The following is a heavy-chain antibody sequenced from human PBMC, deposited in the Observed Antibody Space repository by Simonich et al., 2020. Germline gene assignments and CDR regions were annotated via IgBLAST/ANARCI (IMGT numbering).Heavy chain of an antibody. CDR1: GYTFTSYG. V-gene: IGHV1-18*01. CDR2: ISAYNGNT. Sequence: QVQLMQSGAEVKKPGASVKVSCKASGYTFTSYGISWGRQAPVQGLEWMGWISAYNGNTNYAQKLQGRVTMTTDTSTSTAYMELRSLRSDDTAVYYWARASRGTWWYYYFDYWGQGTLVTVSS. J-gene: IGHJ4*02. CDR3: ARASRGTWWYYYFDY. D-gene: IGHD2-15*01.